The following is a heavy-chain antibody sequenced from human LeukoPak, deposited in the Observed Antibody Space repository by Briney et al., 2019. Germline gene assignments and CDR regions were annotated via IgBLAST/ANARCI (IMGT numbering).Heavy chain of an antibody. V-gene: IGHV4-59*01. CDR2: IYYSGST. D-gene: IGHD3-9*01. CDR3: ASPRTPGYYYFYY. J-gene: IGHJ4*02. CDR1: GGSISSYY. Sequence: SETLSLTCTVSGGSISSYYWSWIRQPPGKGLEWIGYIYYSGSTNYNPSLKSRVTISVDTSKNQFSLKLSSVTAADTAVYYCASPRTPGYYYFYYWGQGTLVTVSS.